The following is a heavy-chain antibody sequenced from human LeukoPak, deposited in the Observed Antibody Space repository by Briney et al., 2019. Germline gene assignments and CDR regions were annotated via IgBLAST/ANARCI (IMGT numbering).Heavy chain of an antibody. CDR1: GFTSSSYA. D-gene: IGHD3-10*01. Sequence: GGSLRLSCAASGFTSSSYAMSWVRQAPGKGLEWVSAISGSGGSTYYADSVKGRFTISRDNSKNTLYLQMNSLRAEDTAVYYCAKDIMVRGVIGGYFDYWGQGTLVTVSS. V-gene: IGHV3-23*01. J-gene: IGHJ4*02. CDR2: ISGSGGST. CDR3: AKDIMVRGVIGGYFDY.